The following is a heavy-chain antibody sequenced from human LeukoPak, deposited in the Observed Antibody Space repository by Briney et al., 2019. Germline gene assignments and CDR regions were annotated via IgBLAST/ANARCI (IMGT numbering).Heavy chain of an antibody. CDR2: IYPGDSDT. J-gene: IGHJ4*02. CDR1: GYSFSSYL. CDR3: ALRGIAVAGTRGYFDY. V-gene: IGHV5-51*01. D-gene: IGHD6-19*01. Sequence: GESLKISCKGSGYSFSSYLIGWVRQMPGKGLEWMGIIYPGDSDTRYSPSSQGQVTISADKSISTAYLQWSSLKASDTAMYYCALRGIAVAGTRGYFDYWGQGTLVTVSS.